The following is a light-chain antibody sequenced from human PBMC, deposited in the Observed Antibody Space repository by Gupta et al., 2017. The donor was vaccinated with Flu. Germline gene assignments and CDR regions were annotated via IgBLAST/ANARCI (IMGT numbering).Light chain of an antibody. CDR2: EVN. V-gene: IGLV2-14*01. Sequence: QSALTQPPSVSGSPGQSVTISCTGTGSNLGANNYVSWYQQHPGKAPQLTIFEVNNRPSGVSKRFSGSKSGDTASLTISGLQAEDEGDYYCSSYTNTHTLVVFGGGTKLTVL. CDR1: GSNLGANNY. CDR3: SSYTNTHTLVV. J-gene: IGLJ2*01.